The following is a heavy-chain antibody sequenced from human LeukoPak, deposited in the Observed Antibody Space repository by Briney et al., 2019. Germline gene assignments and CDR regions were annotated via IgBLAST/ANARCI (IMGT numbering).Heavy chain of an antibody. D-gene: IGHD6-19*01. Sequence: GGSLRLSCAASGFTFSDYYMSWIRQAPGKGLEWVSYISSTGGTIYYADSVKGRFTISRDNSKNTLYLQMNSLRAEDTAVYYCAKPYYSSGLGWFDPWGQGTLVTVSS. V-gene: IGHV3-11*04. CDR2: ISSTGGTI. CDR3: AKPYYSSGLGWFDP. CDR1: GFTFSDYY. J-gene: IGHJ5*02.